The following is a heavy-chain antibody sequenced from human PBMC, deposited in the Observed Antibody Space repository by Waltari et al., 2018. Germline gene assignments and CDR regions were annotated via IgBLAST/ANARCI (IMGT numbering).Heavy chain of an antibody. CDR2: INPNSGGT. Sequence: QVPLVQSGAEVKKPGASVKVSCKASGYTFTGYYMHWVRQAPGQGLEWMGWINPNSGGTNYAQKFQDRVTMTRDTSISTAYMELSRLRSDDTAVYYCARDRGEQWLGLEDYWGQGTLVTVSS. V-gene: IGHV1-2*02. D-gene: IGHD6-19*01. CDR1: GYTFTGYY. CDR3: ARDRGEQWLGLEDY. J-gene: IGHJ4*02.